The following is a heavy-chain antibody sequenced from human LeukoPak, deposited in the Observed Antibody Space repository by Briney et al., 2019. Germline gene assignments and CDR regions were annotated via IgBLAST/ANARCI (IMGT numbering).Heavy chain of an antibody. Sequence: PSETLSLTCKVSGGSITSSGYYWGWIRQPPGKGLEWVGSAYYSGGTYYNPSLKSRLMISLDTSKNHFSLKVSSVTAADTAVYYCARVTGLAVFGVVVIDDWGQGTLVTVSS. CDR3: ARVTGLAVFGVVVIDD. J-gene: IGHJ4*02. CDR1: GGSITSSGYY. D-gene: IGHD3-3*01. V-gene: IGHV4-39*07. CDR2: AYYSGGT.